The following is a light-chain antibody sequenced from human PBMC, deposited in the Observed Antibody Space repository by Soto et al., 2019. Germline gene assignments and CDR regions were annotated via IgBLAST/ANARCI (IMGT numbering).Light chain of an antibody. CDR3: QQSRTWPPHSFT. CDR2: DAS. V-gene: IGKV3-11*01. J-gene: IGKJ3*01. CDR1: QSVSSF. Sequence: EIVLTQSPATLSLSPGDRATLSCRASQSVSSFLAWYQQKPGQAPRLLIYDASSRATGIPARFSGSGSWTDFNITISRLEPEDFAVYYCQQSRTWPPHSFTFGPGTKVDIK.